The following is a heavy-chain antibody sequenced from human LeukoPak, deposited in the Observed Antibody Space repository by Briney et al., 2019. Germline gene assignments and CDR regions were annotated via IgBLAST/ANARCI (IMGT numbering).Heavy chain of an antibody. CDR1: GDSVTGYY. CDR2: IYKIGTT. Sequence: SETLSLTCTVFGDSVTGYYLNWVRQPPGKGLEWIGHIYKIGTTNYNPSLKSRVTISVDTSKNQFSLKLSSVTAADTAVYYCARQARVGNWFDPWGQGTLVTVSS. D-gene: IGHD1-26*01. CDR3: ARQARVGNWFDP. J-gene: IGHJ5*02. V-gene: IGHV4-59*08.